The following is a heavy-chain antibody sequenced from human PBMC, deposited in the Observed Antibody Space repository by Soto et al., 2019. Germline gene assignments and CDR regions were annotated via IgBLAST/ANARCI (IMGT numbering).Heavy chain of an antibody. J-gene: IGHJ3*02. Sequence: GGSLRLSCAASGYSFTSYWIGWVRQMPGKGLEWMGIIYPGDSDTRYSPSFQGQVTISADKSISTAYLQWSSLKASDTAMYYSARVLRFLDTTRAPDAFDIWGQGTMVTVSS. CDR1: GYSFTSYW. CDR3: ARVLRFLDTTRAPDAFDI. V-gene: IGHV5-51*01. D-gene: IGHD3-3*01. CDR2: IYPGDSDT.